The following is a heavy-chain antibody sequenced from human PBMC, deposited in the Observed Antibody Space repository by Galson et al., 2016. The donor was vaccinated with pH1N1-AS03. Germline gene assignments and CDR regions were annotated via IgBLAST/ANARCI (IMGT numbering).Heavy chain of an antibody. Sequence: SVKVSCKASGYTFTGNYLHWVRQAPGQGLEWVGWINPNSGDTSYAQKFQGRVTMTRDTSISAAFLELSRLRSDDTALYYCAKWSYRFDSSGYVGYFDLWGRGTLVTVS. V-gene: IGHV1-2*02. CDR3: AKWSYRFDSSGYVGYFDL. J-gene: IGHJ2*01. CDR1: GYTFTGNY. D-gene: IGHD3-22*01. CDR2: INPNSGDT.